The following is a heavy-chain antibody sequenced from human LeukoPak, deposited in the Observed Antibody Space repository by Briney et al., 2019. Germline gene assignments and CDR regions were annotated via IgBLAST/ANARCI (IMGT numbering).Heavy chain of an antibody. Sequence: ASVKVSCKASGYTFTGYYMHWVRQAPGQGLEWMGWINPNSGGTNYAQKFQGRVTMTRDTSISTAYMELSRLRSDDTAAYYCARGRKPFSGTAIYSGNWSDPWGQGTLVTVSS. CDR1: GYTFTGYY. CDR3: ARGRKPFSGTAIYSGNWSDP. D-gene: IGHD3-10*02. CDR2: INPNSGGT. V-gene: IGHV1-2*02. J-gene: IGHJ5*02.